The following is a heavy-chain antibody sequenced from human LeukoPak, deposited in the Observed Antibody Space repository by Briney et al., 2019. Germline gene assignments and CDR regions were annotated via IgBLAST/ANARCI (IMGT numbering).Heavy chain of an antibody. CDR1: GGSISSYY. V-gene: IGHV4-4*07. D-gene: IGHD2-2*01. CDR2: IYTSGST. CDR3: ARDSKYQLLDTHMDV. J-gene: IGHJ6*03. Sequence: SETLSLTCTVSGGSISSYYWSWIRQPAGKGLEWIGRIYTSGSTNYNPSLKSRVTMSVDTSKNQFSLKLSSVTAADTAVYYCARDSKYQLLDTHMDVWGKGTTVTVSS.